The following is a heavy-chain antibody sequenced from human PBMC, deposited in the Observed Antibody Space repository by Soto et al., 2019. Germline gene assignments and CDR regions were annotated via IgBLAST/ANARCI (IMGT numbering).Heavy chain of an antibody. Sequence: ASVKVSCKASGYSFTDYHIHWVRRAPGQGLEWLGRINPKSGGTSTAQKFQGWVTMTTDTSISTASMELTRLTSDDTAIYYCARGDSTDCSNGVCSFFYNHDMDVWGQGTTVTVSS. J-gene: IGHJ6*02. CDR3: ARGDSTDCSNGVCSFFYNHDMDV. CDR1: GYSFTDYH. D-gene: IGHD2-8*01. V-gene: IGHV1-2*04. CDR2: INPKSGGT.